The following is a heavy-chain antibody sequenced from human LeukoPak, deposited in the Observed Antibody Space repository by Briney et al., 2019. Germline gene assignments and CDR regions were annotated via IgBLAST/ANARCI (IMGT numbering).Heavy chain of an antibody. CDR3: ARDLKVAAAGTPAYYYGMDV. Sequence: GESLRLSCAASGFTFSTYTMDWVRQAPGKGLEWVSSISSSSSNIYYADSVKGRFTISRDNAKNSLYLQMNSLRVDDTAVYYCARDLKVAAAGTPAYYYGMDVWGQGTTVTVSS. CDR1: GFTFSTYT. D-gene: IGHD6-13*01. J-gene: IGHJ6*02. CDR2: ISSSSSNI. V-gene: IGHV3-21*01.